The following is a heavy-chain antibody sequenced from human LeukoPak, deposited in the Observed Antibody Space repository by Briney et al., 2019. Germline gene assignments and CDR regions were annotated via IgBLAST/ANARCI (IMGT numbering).Heavy chain of an antibody. CDR3: ARGELRLDAFDI. J-gene: IGHJ3*02. D-gene: IGHD1-7*01. CDR1: GNTFTSYY. Sequence: ASVKVSCKASGNTFTSYYMHWVRQAPGQGLEWMGIINPSGGSTSYAQKFQGRVTMTRDTSTSTVYMELSGLRSEDTAVYYCARGELRLDAFDIWGQGTMVTVSS. V-gene: IGHV1-46*01. CDR2: INPSGGST.